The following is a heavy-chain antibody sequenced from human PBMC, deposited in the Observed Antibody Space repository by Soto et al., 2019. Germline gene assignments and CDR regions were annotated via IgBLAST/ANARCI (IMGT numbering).Heavy chain of an antibody. Sequence: PGGSLRLSCAASGFTFSSYAMSWVRQAPGKGLEWVSAISGSGGSTYYADSVKGRFTISRDNSKNTLYLQMNSLRSEDTAVYYCARAVLRYSTLSYSYYFDYWGQGTLVTVSS. V-gene: IGHV3-23*01. CDR3: ARAVLRYSTLSYSYYFDY. D-gene: IGHD3-9*01. CDR1: GFTFSSYA. CDR2: ISGSGGST. J-gene: IGHJ4*02.